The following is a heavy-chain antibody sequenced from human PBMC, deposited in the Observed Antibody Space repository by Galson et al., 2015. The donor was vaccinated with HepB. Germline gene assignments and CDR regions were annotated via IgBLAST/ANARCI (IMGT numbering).Heavy chain of an antibody. V-gene: IGHV3-21*01. Sequence: SLRLSCAASGFTFSSYGMHWVRQAPGKGLQWVSSITSSSSYIYYADSVKGRFTVSRDNAKNSLFLHMNSLRAEDTAVYYCSRSWAGATLGSEYWGQGALVAVSS. CDR1: GFTFSSYG. CDR3: SRSWAGATLGSEY. J-gene: IGHJ4*02. D-gene: IGHD1-26*01. CDR2: ITSSSSYI.